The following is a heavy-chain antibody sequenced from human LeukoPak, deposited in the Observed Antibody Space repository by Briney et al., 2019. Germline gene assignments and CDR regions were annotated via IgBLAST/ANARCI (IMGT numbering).Heavy chain of an antibody. Sequence: PSETLSLTCAVYGGSFSGYYWSWIRQPPGKGLEWIGSIYYSGSTYYNPSLKSRVTISVDTSKNQFSLKLSSVTAADTAVYYCARPNYGSGSYIVYWGQGTLVTVSS. CDR3: ARPNYGSGSYIVY. D-gene: IGHD3-10*01. CDR1: GGSFSGYY. V-gene: IGHV4-34*01. CDR2: IYYSGST. J-gene: IGHJ4*02.